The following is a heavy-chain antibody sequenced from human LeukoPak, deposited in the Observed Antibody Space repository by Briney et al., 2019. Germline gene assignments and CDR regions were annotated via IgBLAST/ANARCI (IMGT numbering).Heavy chain of an antibody. CDR3: ARDLEVRGIYGMDV. V-gene: IGHV3-30*04. J-gene: IGHJ6*04. CDR1: GFTFSSYA. Sequence: QAGGSLRLSCAASGFTFSSYAMHWVRQAPGKGLEWVAVISYDGSNRYYADPVKGRFTISRDNSKNTLYLQMNSLRAEDTAVYYCARDLEVRGIYGMDVWGKGTTVTVSS. D-gene: IGHD3-10*01. CDR2: ISYDGSNR.